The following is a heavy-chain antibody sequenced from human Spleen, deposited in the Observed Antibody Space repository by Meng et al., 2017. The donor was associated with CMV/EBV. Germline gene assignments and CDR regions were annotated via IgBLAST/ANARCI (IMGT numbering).Heavy chain of an antibody. V-gene: IGHV3-30*02. Sequence: GESLKISCAASGFTFSSYGMHWVRQAPGKGLEWVAFIRCDGSNKYYADSVKGRFTSSRDNSNNTLYLQMISLRGADTDVYSWARSSISLGGRPFYYFGMDVWGQGTTVTVSS. D-gene: IGHD6-6*01. CDR2: IRCDGSNK. CDR1: GFTFSSYG. CDR3: ARSSISLGGRPFYYFGMDV. J-gene: IGHJ6*02.